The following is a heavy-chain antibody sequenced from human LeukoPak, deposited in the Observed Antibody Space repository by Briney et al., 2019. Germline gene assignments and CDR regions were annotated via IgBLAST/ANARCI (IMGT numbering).Heavy chain of an antibody. D-gene: IGHD3-10*01. V-gene: IGHV3-9*01. CDR2: VTLNSGTI. CDR1: GLTFYVYA. Sequence: GSSVTLLCGPSGLTFYVYAVQWPPHAREEGLEWVSVVTLNSGTIASADSVKGRFTMSIANAKNSLYLQVNSLRSEDTALYYCAAGAGITRYWGQGTLVTASS. J-gene: IGHJ4*02. CDR3: AAGAGITRY.